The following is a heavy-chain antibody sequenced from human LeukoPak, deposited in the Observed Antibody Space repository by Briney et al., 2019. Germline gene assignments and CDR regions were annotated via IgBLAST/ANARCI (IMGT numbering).Heavy chain of an antibody. CDR3: VKDQVTSMINKDFDH. Sequence: GGSLRLSCAASGFTFTTYWMHWVRQAPGKGLVWVSRINSDGSSTTYADSVKGRFTISRDNSKNTLYLQMTSLRTEDSAVYYCVKDQVTSMINKDFDHWGRGTLVTVSS. CDR2: INSDGSST. CDR1: GFTFTTYW. J-gene: IGHJ4*02. V-gene: IGHV3-74*01. D-gene: IGHD3-16*01.